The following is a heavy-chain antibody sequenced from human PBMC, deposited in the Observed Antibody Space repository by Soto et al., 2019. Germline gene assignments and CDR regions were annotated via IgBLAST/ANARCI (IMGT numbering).Heavy chain of an antibody. J-gene: IGHJ6*02. D-gene: IGHD2-15*01. CDR2: IIPIFGTA. V-gene: IGHV1-69*12. CDR3: ARDMRRVASRGTRDYGMDV. Sequence: QVQLVQSGAEVKKPGSSVKVSCKASGGTFSSYAISWVRQAPGQGLEWMGGIIPIFGTANYAQKFQGRVTITADESTCTASMELSSLRSEDTAVYYCARDMRRVASRGTRDYGMDVWGQGTTVTVSS. CDR1: GGTFSSYA.